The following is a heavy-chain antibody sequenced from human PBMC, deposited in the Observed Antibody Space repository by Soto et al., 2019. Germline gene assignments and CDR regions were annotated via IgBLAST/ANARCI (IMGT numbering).Heavy chain of an antibody. D-gene: IGHD3-3*01. CDR2: ISKDGSVQ. Sequence: QVQLMESGGRVVQPGRSLRLSCAASGFIFNRYAIHWVRQTPGKGLEWVAVISKDGSVQYYADSVRGRFIISRDKSKDTVYLEMNSLRAEDTAVFYCARSRSGAVPDSFGYWGQGTLVTVSS. CDR1: GFIFNRYA. V-gene: IGHV3-30-3*01. CDR3: ARSRSGAVPDSFGY. J-gene: IGHJ4*02.